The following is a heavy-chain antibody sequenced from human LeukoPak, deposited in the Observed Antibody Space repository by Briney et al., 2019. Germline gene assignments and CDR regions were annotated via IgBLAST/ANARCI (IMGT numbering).Heavy chain of an antibody. J-gene: IGHJ6*02. V-gene: IGHV4-34*01. CDR3: ATANSYYGSGSHLYGMDV. CDR2: INHSGST. Sequence: SETLSLTCAVYGGSFSGYYWSWIRRPPGKGLEWIGEINHSGSTNYNPSLKSRVTISVDTSKSQFSLRLSSVTAADTAVYYCATANSYYGSGSHLYGMDVWGQGTTVTVSS. D-gene: IGHD3-10*01. CDR1: GGSFSGYY.